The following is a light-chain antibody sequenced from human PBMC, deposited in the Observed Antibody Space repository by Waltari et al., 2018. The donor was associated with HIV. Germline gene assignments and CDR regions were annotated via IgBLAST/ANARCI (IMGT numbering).Light chain of an antibody. CDR2: EVS. Sequence: QSALTQPASVSGSPGQSITISCTGTSSDVGAYKFVSWYQQHPGKAPKLIIYEVSNRRLVVSKRFSASKSGNTASLTISGLQAEDEADYYCTSYTTSITYVFGTGTKVTVL. V-gene: IGLV2-14*01. J-gene: IGLJ1*01. CDR1: SSDVGAYKF. CDR3: TSYTTSITYV.